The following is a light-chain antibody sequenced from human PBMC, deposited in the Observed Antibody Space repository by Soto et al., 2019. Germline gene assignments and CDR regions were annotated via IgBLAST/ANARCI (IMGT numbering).Light chain of an antibody. V-gene: IGLV1-51*01. CDR3: ATWDGSLPGEV. CDR1: SSNIGNNY. Sequence: QSVLTQSLSVSAAPGQKVTISCSGSSSNIGNNYVSWYQQLPGTAPKLLIYDNNKRPSGIPDRFSGSKSGTSGTLDITGLQSGDEADYYCATWDGSLPGEVFGGGTKLTV. CDR2: DNN. J-gene: IGLJ2*01.